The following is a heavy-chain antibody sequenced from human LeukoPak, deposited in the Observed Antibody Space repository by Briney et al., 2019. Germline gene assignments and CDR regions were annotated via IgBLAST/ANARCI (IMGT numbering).Heavy chain of an antibody. Sequence: SETLSLTCTVSGDSMNSFTYFWTWIRQHPGKGLEWIGYVFYSGGTYLNPSLKRRLTMSSDTPNNQFSLHLTSVTAADTAVYYCARGGRGYSYGLDSWGQEIPVTVSS. CDR1: GDSMNSFTYF. CDR3: ARGGRGYSYGLDS. J-gene: IGHJ5*01. D-gene: IGHD5-18*01. V-gene: IGHV4-31*03. CDR2: VFYSGGT.